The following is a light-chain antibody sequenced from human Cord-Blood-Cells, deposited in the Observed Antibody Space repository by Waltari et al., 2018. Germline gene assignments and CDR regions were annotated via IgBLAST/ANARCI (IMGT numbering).Light chain of an antibody. CDR2: DVS. CDR1: SSDGGSYNL. J-gene: IGLJ3*02. V-gene: IGLV2-23*02. Sequence: QSALTQPASVSGSPGQSITISCTGTSSDGGSYNLDSWYQQHPGKAPKLMIYDVSKWPSGVSNRFSGSKSGNTASLTISGLQAEDEADYYCCSYAGSSTWVFGGGTKLTVL. CDR3: CSYAGSSTWV.